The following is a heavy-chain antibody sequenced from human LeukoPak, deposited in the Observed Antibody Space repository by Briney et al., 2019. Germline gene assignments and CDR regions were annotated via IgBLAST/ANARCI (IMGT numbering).Heavy chain of an antibody. D-gene: IGHD2/OR15-2a*01. J-gene: IGHJ4*02. CDR1: GFTVSSNY. V-gene: IGHV3-23*01. CDR2: ISGSGGST. CDR3: AKAVGYYRYFDY. Sequence: PGGSLRLSCAASGFTVSSNYMSWVRQAPGKGLEWVSAISGSGGSTYYADSVKGRFTISRDNSKNTLYLQMNSLRAEDTAVYYCAKAVGYYRYFDYWGQGTLVTVSS.